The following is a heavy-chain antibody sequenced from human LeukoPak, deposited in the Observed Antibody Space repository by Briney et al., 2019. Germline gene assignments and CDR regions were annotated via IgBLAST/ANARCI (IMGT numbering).Heavy chain of an antibody. Sequence: GGTLRLSCAASGFTFSSYGMSWVRQAPGKGLEWVSAISGSGGSTYYADSVKGRFTISRDNSKNTLYLQMNSLRAEDTAVYYCARDGADQQLVPSNWGQGTLVTVSS. J-gene: IGHJ4*02. CDR2: ISGSGGST. CDR1: GFTFSSYG. CDR3: ARDGADQQLVPSN. D-gene: IGHD6-13*01. V-gene: IGHV3-23*01.